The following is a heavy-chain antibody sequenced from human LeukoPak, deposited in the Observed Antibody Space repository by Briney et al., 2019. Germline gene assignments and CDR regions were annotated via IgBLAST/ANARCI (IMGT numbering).Heavy chain of an antibody. V-gene: IGHV1-2*02. CDR2: INPNSGGT. J-gene: IGHJ5*02. D-gene: IGHD3-10*01. CDR1: GGTFSSYT. Sequence: ASVKVSCKASGGTFSSYTISWVRQAPGQGLEWMGWINPNSGGTNYAQKFQGRVTMTRDTSISTAYMELSRLRSDDTAVYYCARRVPTMVRGGDNWFDPWGQGTLVTVSS. CDR3: ARRVPTMVRGGDNWFDP.